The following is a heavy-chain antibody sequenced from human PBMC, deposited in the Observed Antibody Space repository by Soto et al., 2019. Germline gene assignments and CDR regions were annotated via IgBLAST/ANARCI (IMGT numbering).Heavy chain of an antibody. V-gene: IGHV3-21*01. CDR1: GLTFRSYS. CDR3: ARDELLWFGEPMDV. CDR2: ISSSSSYI. D-gene: IGHD3-10*01. Sequence: GGSWRLSCAASGLTFRSYSMNWVRQAPGKGLEWVSSISSSSSYIYYADSVKGRFTISRDNAKNSLYLQMNSLRAEDTAVYYCARDELLWFGEPMDVWGKGTTVTVSS. J-gene: IGHJ6*03.